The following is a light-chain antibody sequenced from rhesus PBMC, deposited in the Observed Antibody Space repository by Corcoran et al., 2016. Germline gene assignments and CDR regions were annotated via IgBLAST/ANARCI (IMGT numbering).Light chain of an antibody. CDR2: GAS. CDR3: YQHSSGLT. J-gene: IGKJ4*01. Sequence: QVILTQSPATLSLSPGERATLSCRASQSVNSYLAWYQQKPGQAPRLLIYGASSRATGNPDRFSGSGSGTDFTLTISSLEPEDVGVYHCYQHSSGLTFGGGTKVEIK. CDR1: QSVNSY. V-gene: IGKV3-10*01.